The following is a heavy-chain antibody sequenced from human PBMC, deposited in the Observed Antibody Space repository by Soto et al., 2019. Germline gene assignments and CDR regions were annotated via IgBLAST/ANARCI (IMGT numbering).Heavy chain of an antibody. CDR3: ARERPDGSRLDP. CDR2: IYYSGST. CDR1: GGSISNHY. Sequence: SETLSLTCTVSGGSISNHYWSLIRQPPGKGLEWIGYIYYSGSTYYNPSLKSRVTISVDTSKNQFSLKLSSVTAADTAVYYCARERPDGSRLDPWGQGTLVTVSS. D-gene: IGHD6-13*01. J-gene: IGHJ5*02. V-gene: IGHV4-59*11.